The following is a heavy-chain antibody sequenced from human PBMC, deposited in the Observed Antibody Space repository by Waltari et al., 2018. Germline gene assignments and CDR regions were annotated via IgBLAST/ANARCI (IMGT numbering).Heavy chain of an antibody. V-gene: IGHV3-13*01. Sequence: EVQLVESGGGLVQPGGSLRLSCAASGFTFSSYDMHWVRQATGKGLEGVAAMGTAGDTYYLGSGKGRFTISRENAKNSLYLQMNSLRAGDTAMYYCARATTYAFDIWGQGTMVTVSS. CDR3: ARATTYAFDI. J-gene: IGHJ3*02. CDR1: GFTFSSYD. CDR2: MGTAGDT.